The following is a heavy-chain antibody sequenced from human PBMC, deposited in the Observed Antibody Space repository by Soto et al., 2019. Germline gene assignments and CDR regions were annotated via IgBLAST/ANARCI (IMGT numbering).Heavy chain of an antibody. D-gene: IGHD2-2*01. J-gene: IGHJ3*02. Sequence: QVQLQQWGAGLLKPSETLSLTCAVYGGSFSGYYWSWIRQPPGKGLEWIGEINHSGSTNYNPSLKSRVTISVDTSKNQFSLKLSSVTAADTAVYYCARGRGVVVPAATDAFDIWGQGTMVTVSS. CDR2: INHSGST. CDR1: GGSFSGYY. V-gene: IGHV4-34*01. CDR3: ARGRGVVVPAATDAFDI.